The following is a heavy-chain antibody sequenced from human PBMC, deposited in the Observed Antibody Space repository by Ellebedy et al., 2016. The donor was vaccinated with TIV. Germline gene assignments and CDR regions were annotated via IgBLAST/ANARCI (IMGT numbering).Heavy chain of an antibody. D-gene: IGHD3-3*01. V-gene: IGHV1-8*02. CDR3: ARVSLRDDFWSGYYDFDY. CDR1: GYTFTSYG. Sequence: ASVKVSCKASGYTFTSYGINWVRQATGQGLEWMGWMNPNSGNTGYAQKFQGRVTMTRNTSISTAYMELSSLRSEDTAVYYCARVSLRDDFWSGYYDFDYWGQGTLVTVSS. J-gene: IGHJ4*02. CDR2: MNPNSGNT.